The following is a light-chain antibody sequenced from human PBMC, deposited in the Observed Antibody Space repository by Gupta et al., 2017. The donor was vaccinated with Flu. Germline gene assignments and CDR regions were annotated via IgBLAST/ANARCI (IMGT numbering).Light chain of an antibody. J-gene: IGLJ2*01. CDR3: QAWDGNTVV. V-gene: IGLV3-1*01. CDR2: QDT. Sequence: TCSGDKLGQKYASCYWQKPGQSPVLIIYQDTKRPSEIPERFSGSNSGDTATLTISGTQAVDEADYYCQAWDGNTVVFGGGTKLTVV. CDR1: KLGQKY.